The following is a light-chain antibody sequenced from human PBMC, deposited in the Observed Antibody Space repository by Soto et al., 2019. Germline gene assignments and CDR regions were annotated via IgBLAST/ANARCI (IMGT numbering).Light chain of an antibody. CDR2: DVS. J-gene: IGLJ1*01. CDR1: SSDVGGYNY. CDR3: GSYAGNINYDV. Sequence: QSALTQPPSASGSPGQSVTISCTGTSSDVGGYNYVSWYQQHPGKAPKVLIYDVSKRPSGVPDRFSGSKSGNTASLTVSGLQAEDEAEYYCGSYAGNINYDVFGTGTKVTVL. V-gene: IGLV2-8*01.